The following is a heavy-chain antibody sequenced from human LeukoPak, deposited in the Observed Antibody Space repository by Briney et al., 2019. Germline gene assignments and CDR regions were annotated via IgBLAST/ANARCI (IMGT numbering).Heavy chain of an antibody. J-gene: IGHJ4*02. V-gene: IGHV1-8*01. D-gene: IGHD3-10*01. CDR2: MKPKSGNT. Sequence: ASVKVSCKASGYTFRDYDINWFRQATGQGPEWMGWMKPKSGNTGYAQKFQGRVTMTRNTSISTAFMELSSLRYDDTAVYYCTRGFNGEDSWGQGTRVTISS. CDR3: TRGFNGEDS. CDR1: GYTFRDYD.